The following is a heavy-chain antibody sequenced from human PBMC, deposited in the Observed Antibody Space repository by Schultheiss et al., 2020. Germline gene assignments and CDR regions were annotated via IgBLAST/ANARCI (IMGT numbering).Heavy chain of an antibody. Sequence: GGSLRLSCAVSGFAFSSYAMNWVRQAPGKGLEWVSGISGGGDNTYYADSVQGRFTVSRDNSRNTLYLQMNSLRAEDTAIYYCARRVIGHWYFDLWGRGTLVTVSS. V-gene: IGHV3-23*01. CDR1: GFAFSSYA. J-gene: IGHJ2*01. CDR3: ARRVIGHWYFDL. D-gene: IGHD2-21*01. CDR2: ISGGGDNT.